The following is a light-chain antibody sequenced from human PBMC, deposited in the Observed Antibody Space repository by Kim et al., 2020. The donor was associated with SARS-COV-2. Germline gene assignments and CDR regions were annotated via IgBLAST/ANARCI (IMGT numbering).Light chain of an antibody. CDR1: GGGIASNY. V-gene: IGLV6-57*03. J-gene: IGLJ2*01. CDR3: QSYNRSNVV. CDR2: EDN. Sequence: GKTVTNSCTRSGGGIASNYVQWYQQRPGSAPTTVIYEDNQRPSGVPDRFSGSIDSSSNSASLTISGLKTEDEADYYCQSYNRSNVVFGGGTQLTVL.